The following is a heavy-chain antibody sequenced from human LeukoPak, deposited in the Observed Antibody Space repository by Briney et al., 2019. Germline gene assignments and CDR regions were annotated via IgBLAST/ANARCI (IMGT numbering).Heavy chain of an antibody. J-gene: IGHJ4*02. Sequence: GGSLRLSCAASGFTFSKYAMNWVRQAPGKGLEWVSLISTSGTPHYADSVKGRFTISRDNSKNTLYLQMNSLRAEDTAVYYCARDAERHVYCSGGSCYSDYWGQGTLVTVSS. CDR2: ISTSGTP. CDR3: ARDAERHVYCSGGSCYSDY. D-gene: IGHD2-15*01. V-gene: IGHV3-23*01. CDR1: GFTFSKYA.